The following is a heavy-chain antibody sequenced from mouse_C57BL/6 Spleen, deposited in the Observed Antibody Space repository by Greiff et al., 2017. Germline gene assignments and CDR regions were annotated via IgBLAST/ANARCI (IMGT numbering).Heavy chain of an antibody. CDR3: ATRGYDYDAWFAY. CDR1: GYTFTSYW. V-gene: IGHV1-64*01. J-gene: IGHJ3*01. CDR2: IHPNSGST. D-gene: IGHD2-4*01. Sequence: VKLQQPGAELVKPGASVKLSCKASGYTFTSYWMHWVKQRPGQGLEWIGMIHPNSGSTNYNEKFKSKATLTVDKSSSTAYMQLSSLTSEDSAVYYCATRGYDYDAWFAYWGLGTLVTVSA.